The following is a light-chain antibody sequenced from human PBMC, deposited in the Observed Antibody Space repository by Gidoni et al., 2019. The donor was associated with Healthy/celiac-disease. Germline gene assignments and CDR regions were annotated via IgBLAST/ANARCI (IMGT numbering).Light chain of an antibody. V-gene: IGLV2-23*03. CDR1: SSDVGSDNL. Sequence: QSAPTQPPSVSGSPGQSITITCTGTSSDVGSDNLVSWYQQQPGKAPKLMIYEGSKRPSGVSNRVSGSKSGNTASLTISGLEAEDDADYYCCAYAGSSTLVFGGGTKLTVL. CDR2: EGS. CDR3: CAYAGSSTLV. J-gene: IGLJ2*01.